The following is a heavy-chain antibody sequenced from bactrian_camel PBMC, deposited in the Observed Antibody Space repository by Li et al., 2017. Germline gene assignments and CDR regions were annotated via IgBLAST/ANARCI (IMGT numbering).Heavy chain of an antibody. CDR2: IWTGGGTT. V-gene: IGHV3S1*01. Sequence: QVQLVESGGGSVQPGGSLTLSCAASGSAVSSYQMGWFRQVPGKEREGVAAIWTGGGTTYYADSVKGRFTISQDNSKNTLYLQMNSLKPEDTGMYYCAADIAPKDGGVWYGDYTNWGQGTQVTVS. J-gene: IGHJ4*01. D-gene: IGHD3*01. CDR3: AADIAPKDGGVWYGDYTN. CDR1: GSAVSSYQ.